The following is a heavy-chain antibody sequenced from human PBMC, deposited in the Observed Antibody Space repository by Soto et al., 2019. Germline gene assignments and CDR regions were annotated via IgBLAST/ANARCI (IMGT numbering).Heavy chain of an antibody. CDR2: TYYRSKWYN. CDR1: GDSVSSDSAT. V-gene: IGHV6-1*01. Sequence: SQTLSLTCAISGDSVSSDSATWKWIRQSPSRGLEWLGRTYYRSKWYNDYAVSVKSGIAITPDTSKSQLSLQLDSVTSYDTAGDYCARLSLDYSGYRYYYYGIDVWGQGTKVTVSS. CDR3: ARLSLDYSGYRYYYYGIDV. J-gene: IGHJ6*02. D-gene: IGHD3-22*01.